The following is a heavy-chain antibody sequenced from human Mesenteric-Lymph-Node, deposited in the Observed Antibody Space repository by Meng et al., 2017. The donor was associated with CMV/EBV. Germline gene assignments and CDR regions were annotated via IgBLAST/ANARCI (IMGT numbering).Heavy chain of an antibody. J-gene: IGHJ4*02. CDR1: FTFGDYG. Sequence: FTFGDYGLSGGRQGAGKGLEWVSSMSSSSRDIYYADSVKGRFTISRDNAKNSLYLQMYSLRAEDTAVYYCARSGLEWSNLDPLPDGYWGQGTLVTVSS. CDR3: ARSGLEWSNLDPLPDGY. V-gene: IGHV3-21*01. CDR2: MSSSSRDI. D-gene: IGHD3-3*01.